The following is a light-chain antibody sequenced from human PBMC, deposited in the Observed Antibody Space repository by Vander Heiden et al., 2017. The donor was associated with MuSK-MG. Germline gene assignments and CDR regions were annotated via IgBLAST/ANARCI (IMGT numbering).Light chain of an antibody. CDR1: QSVSSN. Sequence: EIVVTQSPATLSVSPGERATLSCRASQSVSSNLAWYQQKPGQAPRLLIYGASTRATGIPARFSGSGYGTECTLTFSSRQSEDFAVYYCQENNNWPRYTFGQGTKMETK. CDR2: GAS. J-gene: IGKJ2*01. CDR3: QENNNWPRYT. V-gene: IGKV3-15*01.